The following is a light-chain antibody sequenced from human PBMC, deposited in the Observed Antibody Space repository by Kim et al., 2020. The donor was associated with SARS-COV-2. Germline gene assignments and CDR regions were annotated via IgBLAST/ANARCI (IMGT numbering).Light chain of an antibody. Sequence: SSELTQDPAVSVALGQTVRITCQGDSLRSYYTSWYQQKPGQAPTLVIYGKTDRPSGIPDRFSGSSSGNTASLTITGAQADDEADYYCNSRDSNDNVGFGG. V-gene: IGLV3-19*01. CDR3: NSRDSNDNVG. J-gene: IGLJ2*01. CDR1: SLRSYY. CDR2: GKT.